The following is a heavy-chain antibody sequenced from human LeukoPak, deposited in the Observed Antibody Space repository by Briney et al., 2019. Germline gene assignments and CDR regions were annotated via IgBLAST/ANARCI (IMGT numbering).Heavy chain of an antibody. CDR2: ISSSSSTI. J-gene: IGHJ5*02. D-gene: IGHD2-2*01. V-gene: IGHV3-48*02. Sequence: GGSLRLSCAASGFTFSSYSMNWVRQAPGKGLEWVSYISSSSSTIYYADSVKGRFTISRDNAKNSLYLQMNSLRDEDTAVYYCARGKSRIVVVPAAQRPPPYNWFDPWGQGTLVTVSS. CDR1: GFTFSSYS. CDR3: ARGKSRIVVVPAAQRPPPYNWFDP.